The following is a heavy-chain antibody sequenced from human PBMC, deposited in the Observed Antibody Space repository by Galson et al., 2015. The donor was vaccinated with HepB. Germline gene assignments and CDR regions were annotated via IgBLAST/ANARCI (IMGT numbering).Heavy chain of an antibody. CDR2: IIPMDGIE. D-gene: IGHD3-10*01. CDR3: ARSPGSYPNYYYYYMDV. Sequence: SVKVSCKASGGTFTTYAINWVRQAPGQGLEWMGGIIPMDGIETYVQKFQGRVTIAADKSTSTVYMELRSLRSEDTAVYYCARSPGSYPNYYYYYMDVWGKGTTVTVSS. CDR1: GGTFTTYA. V-gene: IGHV1-69*10. J-gene: IGHJ6*03.